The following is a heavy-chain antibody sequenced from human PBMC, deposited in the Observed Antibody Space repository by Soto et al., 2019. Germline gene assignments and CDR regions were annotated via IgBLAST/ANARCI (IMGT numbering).Heavy chain of an antibody. D-gene: IGHD1-26*01. J-gene: IGHJ4*02. CDR3: AYRTGLDY. Sequence: GGSLRLSCAASGFTFSSYAMTWVRQAPGQGLEWVSTITGSSASTYYADSVKGRFTISRDNSKNTLYLQMNSLRAEDTAVYYSAYRTGLDYWGQGTLVTVSS. CDR1: GFTFSSYA. V-gene: IGHV3-23*01. CDR2: ITGSSAST.